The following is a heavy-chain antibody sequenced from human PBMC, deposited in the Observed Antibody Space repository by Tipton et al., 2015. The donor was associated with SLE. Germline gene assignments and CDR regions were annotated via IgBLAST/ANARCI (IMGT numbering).Heavy chain of an antibody. D-gene: IGHD3-10*01. V-gene: IGHV4-59*13. CDR1: GGSISSDY. CDR3: ARVLSLGELPHYFEY. Sequence: TLSLTCTVSGGSISSDYWSWIRQPPGKGLEWIGYIYYSGFTDYNPSLKSRVTMSLDTSKNQFSMKMSSVTAADTAVYYCARVLSLGELPHYFEYWGQGTLVTVSS. CDR2: IYYSGFT. J-gene: IGHJ4*02.